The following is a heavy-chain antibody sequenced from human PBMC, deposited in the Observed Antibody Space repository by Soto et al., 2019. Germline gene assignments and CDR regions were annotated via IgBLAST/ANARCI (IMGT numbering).Heavy chain of an antibody. CDR2: IDNNGGI. V-gene: IGHV4-59*08. J-gene: IGHJ4*02. CDR1: SDSSSSYK. CDR3: ARHFSVDYFDY. Sequence: SETLSLTCTVSSDSSSSYKGSWIRQTPGKGLEWIGYIDNNGGISYNPSLRSRITITISIDTSTKQVSLKLSSVTAADTAVYYCARHFSVDYFDYWGQGALVTVS.